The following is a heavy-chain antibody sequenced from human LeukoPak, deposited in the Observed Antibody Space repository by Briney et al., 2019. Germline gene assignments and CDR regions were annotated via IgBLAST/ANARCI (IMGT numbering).Heavy chain of an antibody. CDR1: GFTFSSHG. Sequence: GGSLRLSCAASGFTFSSHGIHWVRQAPGKGLECVALISYDGSETYYVDSVRGRFTISRDNSKDTVDLHMSSLRADDTAVYYCARSREWELLSSFDSWGQGTLVTVSS. CDR3: ARSREWELLSSFDS. CDR2: ISYDGSET. V-gene: IGHV3-30*03. J-gene: IGHJ4*02. D-gene: IGHD1-26*01.